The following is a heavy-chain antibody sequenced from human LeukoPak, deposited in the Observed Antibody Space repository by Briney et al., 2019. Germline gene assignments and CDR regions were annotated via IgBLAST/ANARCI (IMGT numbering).Heavy chain of an antibody. D-gene: IGHD6-13*01. CDR1: GDSVSSNTVS. Sequence: SQTLSLTCAISGDSVSSNTVSWNWIRQSPSRGLEWLGRTYYRSKWSSDYAVSVKSRITTNADTSKNQFSLQLNSMTPEDTAVYYCARAFSAPGNNWFDPWGQGTLVTVSS. CDR2: TYYRSKWSS. J-gene: IGHJ5*02. CDR3: ARAFSAPGNNWFDP. V-gene: IGHV6-1*01.